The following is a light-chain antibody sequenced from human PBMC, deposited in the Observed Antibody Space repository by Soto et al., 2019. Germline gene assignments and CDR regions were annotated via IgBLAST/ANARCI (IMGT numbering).Light chain of an antibody. CDR3: PQCQSHPWT. J-gene: IGKJ1*01. Sequence: ASRVTQSPSSLSASTGDRVTITCRASLGISSYLAWYQQRPGKAAKVLIHAASTLQGGVPSGFSGGGSGTDFTLTIIPLQSEDYATYSTPQCQSHPWTFGPGTQVEIK. CDR1: LGISSY. V-gene: IGKV1-8*01. CDR2: AAS.